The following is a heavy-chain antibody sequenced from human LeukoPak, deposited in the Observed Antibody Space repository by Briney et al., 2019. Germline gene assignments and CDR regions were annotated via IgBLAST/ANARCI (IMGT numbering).Heavy chain of an antibody. CDR2: IYSGGST. J-gene: IGHJ4*02. V-gene: IGHV3-66*01. Sequence: GGSLSLSCAASGFTVSSNYMSWVRQAPGKGLEWVSVIYSGGSTYYADSVKGRFTISRDNPKNTLYLQMNSLRAEDTAVYYCASPAQDSSGYYDPPDYWGQGTLVTVSS. CDR3: ASPAQDSSGYYDPPDY. CDR1: GFTVSSNY. D-gene: IGHD3-22*01.